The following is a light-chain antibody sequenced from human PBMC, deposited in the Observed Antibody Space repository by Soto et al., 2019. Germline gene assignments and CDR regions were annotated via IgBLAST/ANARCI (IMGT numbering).Light chain of an antibody. J-gene: IGLJ1*01. V-gene: IGLV2-14*01. CDR1: STDVGGYNA. CDR2: EVT. Sequence: QSALSQPASVSGSPGQTITVSCTGTSTDVGGYNAVSWYQHHPGKAPKLIIYEVTHRPSGVSDRFSASKSGNTASLTTSGLQAEDEADHYCNSFRVSHLYVFGTGTKVTVL. CDR3: NSFRVSHLYV.